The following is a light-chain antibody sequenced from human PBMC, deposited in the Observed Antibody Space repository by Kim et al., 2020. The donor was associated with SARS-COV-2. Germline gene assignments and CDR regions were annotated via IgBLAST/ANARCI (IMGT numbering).Light chain of an antibody. CDR2: GAS. CDR1: QSVSSN. J-gene: IGKJ2*01. Sequence: EIVMTQSPATLSVSPGERATLSCRASQSVSSNLAWYQQKPGKAPRLLIYGASTRATGIPARFSGSGSGTEFTLTISSLQSEDFAVYYCQQYNNWRTFGQGTKLEI. V-gene: IGKV3-15*01. CDR3: QQYNNWRT.